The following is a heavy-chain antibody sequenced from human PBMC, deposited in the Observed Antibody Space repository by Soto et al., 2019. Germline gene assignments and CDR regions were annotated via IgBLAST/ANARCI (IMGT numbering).Heavy chain of an antibody. Sequence: SPTLSLTCAICGDSVSNNGATWNWIRQSPSRGLEWLGRAYYRSRWQYDYATSVRSRITINPDTSKNQFSLQLSSVTPEDTAVYYCARDPPDFNSGYDSWGQGSLVTV. J-gene: IGHJ4*02. D-gene: IGHD1-26*01. CDR1: GDSVSNNGAT. V-gene: IGHV6-1*01. CDR2: AYYRSRWQY. CDR3: ARDPPDFNSGYDS.